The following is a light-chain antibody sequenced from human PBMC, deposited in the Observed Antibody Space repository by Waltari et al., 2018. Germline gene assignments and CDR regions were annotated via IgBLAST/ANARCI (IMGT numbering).Light chain of an antibody. J-gene: IGLJ1*01. CDR3: SSYTRSSTYV. CDR1: SSDVAAYNY. V-gene: IGLV2-14*01. CDR2: EVS. Sequence: QSALTQPASVSGSPGQSITISCTGTSSDVAAYNYVSWYQQHPGKAPKLMIYEVSNRPSAVSNRFSGSKSDNTASLTISGLQAEDEADYYCSSYTRSSTYVFGSGTKVTVL.